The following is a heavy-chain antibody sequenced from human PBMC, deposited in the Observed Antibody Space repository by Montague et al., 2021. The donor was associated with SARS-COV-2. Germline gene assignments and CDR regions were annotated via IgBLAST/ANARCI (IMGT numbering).Heavy chain of an antibody. CDR3: ARGWAFDP. Sequence: SETLSLTCTVSGGSTASHYWNWIRQSPGKRPEWICYVYYNGDTKSNPTLQSRVTISIDTSENQFSLTLNSVTAADTAVYFCARGWAFDPWGQGRLVTVSS. CDR1: GGSTASHY. D-gene: IGHD6-19*01. V-gene: IGHV4-59*08. CDR2: VYYNGDT. J-gene: IGHJ3*01.